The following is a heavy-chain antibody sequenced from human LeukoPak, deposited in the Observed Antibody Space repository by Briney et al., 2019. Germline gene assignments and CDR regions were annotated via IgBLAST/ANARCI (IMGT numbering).Heavy chain of an antibody. CDR3: TRAGDSSSWYYYYGMDV. CDR2: IRSKAYGGTT. J-gene: IGHJ6*02. V-gene: IGHV3-49*04. Sequence: GGSLRLSCTASGFTFGDYAMSWVRQAPGKGLEWVGFIRSKAYGGTTEYAASVKGRFTISRDDSKSIAYLQMNSLKTEDTAVYYCTRAGDSSSWYYYYGMDVWGQGTTVTVSS. D-gene: IGHD6-13*01. CDR1: GFTFGDYA.